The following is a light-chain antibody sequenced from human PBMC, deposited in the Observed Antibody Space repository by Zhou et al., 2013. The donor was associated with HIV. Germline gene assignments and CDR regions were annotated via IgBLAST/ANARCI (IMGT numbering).Light chain of an antibody. J-gene: IGKJ4*01. CDR2: TAS. CDR1: QGIGSW. V-gene: IGKV1-27*01. CDR3: QKXNSAPLT. Sequence: DIQMTQSPSSVSASVGDRVTISCRASQGIGSWLAWYQQKPGKVPKLLIYTASTLQSGVPSRFSGSGSGTDFTLTISSLQPEDVATYYCQKXNSAPLTFGGGTKVEIK.